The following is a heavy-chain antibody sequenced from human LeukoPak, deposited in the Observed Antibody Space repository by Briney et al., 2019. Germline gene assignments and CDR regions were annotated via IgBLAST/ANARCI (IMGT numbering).Heavy chain of an antibody. Sequence: SVQDTCKASGGTFSSYAISWVRQAPGQGLEWMGGIIPIFGTANYAQKFQGRVTIAADESTSTAYMELSSLRSEDTAVYYCANGEFLDDYYYYYYGMDVWGQGSTVTVSS. D-gene: IGHD3-10*01. J-gene: IGHJ6*02. CDR2: IIPIFGTA. CDR3: ANGEFLDDYYYYYYGMDV. CDR1: GGTFSSYA. V-gene: IGHV1-69*13.